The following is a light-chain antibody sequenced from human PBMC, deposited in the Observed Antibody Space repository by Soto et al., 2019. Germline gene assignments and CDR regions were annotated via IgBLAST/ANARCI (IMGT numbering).Light chain of an antibody. CDR2: AAS. CDR1: QSISSY. CDR3: QQSWT. J-gene: IGKJ1*01. V-gene: IGKV1-39*01. Sequence: DIQMTQSPSSLSASVGDRVTITCRASQSISSYLNWYQQKPGKAPKLLIYAASSLQSGVPSRFSGSGSGTDFTLTISSLQPEDFATYYCQQSWTFGLGTKVEIK.